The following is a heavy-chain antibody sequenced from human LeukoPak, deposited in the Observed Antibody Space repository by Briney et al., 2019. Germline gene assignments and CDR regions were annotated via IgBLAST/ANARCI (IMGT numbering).Heavy chain of an antibody. Sequence: PGGSLRLSCVASGLTFSSYSMNWVRQAPGKGLEWVSSISSSSNYIYYADSVKGQFTISRDNAKNSLYLQMNSLRAEDTAVYYCARVPHAMVRGVIITEFYFDYWGQGTLVTVSS. D-gene: IGHD3-10*01. CDR2: ISSSSNYI. V-gene: IGHV3-21*01. CDR3: ARVPHAMVRGVIITEFYFDY. CDR1: GLTFSSYS. J-gene: IGHJ4*02.